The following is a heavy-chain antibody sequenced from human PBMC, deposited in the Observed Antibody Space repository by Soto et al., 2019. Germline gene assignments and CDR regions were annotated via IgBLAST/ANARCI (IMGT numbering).Heavy chain of an antibody. V-gene: IGHV1-18*01. J-gene: IGHJ4*02. CDR2: ISAYNGNT. CDR1: GYTFTSYG. D-gene: IGHD6-13*01. CDR3: ARAYSSSWYGFYFDY. Sequence: EASVKVSCKASGYTFTSYGISWVRQAPGQGLEWMGWISAYNGNTNYAQKLQGRVTMTTDTSTSTAYMELRSLRSDDTAVYYCARAYSSSWYGFYFDYWGQGTLVTVSS.